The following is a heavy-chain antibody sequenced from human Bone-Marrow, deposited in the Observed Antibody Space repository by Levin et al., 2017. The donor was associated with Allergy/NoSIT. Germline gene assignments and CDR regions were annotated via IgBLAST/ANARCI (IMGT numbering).Heavy chain of an antibody. CDR2: ISNSGTSI. CDR3: ARDRFSSGYTGYPRDYYGVDL. J-gene: IGHJ6*02. D-gene: IGHD5-12*01. Sequence: PGGSLRLSCAASGFTVGDFYMSWIRQAPGKGLEWLSYISNSGTSIKYADSVKGRFTVSRDSARNSLYLQMNRLRAEDTAVYYCARDRFSSGYTGYPRDYYGVDLWGQGTKVSVS. V-gene: IGHV3-11*01. CDR1: GFTVGDFY.